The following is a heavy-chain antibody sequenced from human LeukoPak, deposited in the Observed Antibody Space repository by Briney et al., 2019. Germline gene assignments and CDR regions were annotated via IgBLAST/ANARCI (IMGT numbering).Heavy chain of an antibody. CDR3: ARGLWDPVTLPYYFDY. CDR1: GGSISSGDYY. V-gene: IGHV4-30-4*01. CDR2: IYYSGST. D-gene: IGHD4-17*01. J-gene: IGHJ4*02. Sequence: SETLSLTCTVSGGSISSGDYYWSWIRRPPGKGLEWIGYIYYSGSTYYNPSLKSRVTISVDTSKNQFSLKLSSVTAADTAVYYCARGLWDPVTLPYYFDYWGQGTLVTVSS.